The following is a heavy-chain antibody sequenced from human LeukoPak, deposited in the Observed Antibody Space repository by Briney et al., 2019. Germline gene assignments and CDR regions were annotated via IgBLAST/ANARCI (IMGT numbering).Heavy chain of an antibody. CDR2: ISSDGSST. CDR1: GFTFRNHW. CDR3: ARDQRVTGRPDIDY. V-gene: IGHV3-74*03. Sequence: GGSLRLSCAASGFTFRNHWMHWVRQTPGKGLVWVSRISSDGSSTTCADSVKGRFTISRDNAKNTLYLQMNNLRAEDTAMYYCARDQRVTGRPDIDYWGQGTLVIVSS. J-gene: IGHJ4*02. D-gene: IGHD6-6*01.